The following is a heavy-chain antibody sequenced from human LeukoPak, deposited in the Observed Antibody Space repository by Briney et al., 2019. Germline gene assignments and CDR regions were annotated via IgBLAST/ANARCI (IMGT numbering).Heavy chain of an antibody. J-gene: IGHJ4*02. CDR1: GYSFTNYW. V-gene: IGHV5-51*01. D-gene: IGHD6-13*01. CDR2: IYPADSDT. Sequence: GESLKISCKGSGYSFTNYWIGWVRQMPGKGLECMGIIYPADSDTRYSPSFQGQVTISADKSISTAYLQWSSLKASDTAMYYCARLRAASNFDYWGQGTLVTVSS. CDR3: ARLRAASNFDY.